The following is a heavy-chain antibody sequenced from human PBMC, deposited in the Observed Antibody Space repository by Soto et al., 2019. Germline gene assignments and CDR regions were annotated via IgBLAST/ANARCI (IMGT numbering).Heavy chain of an antibody. J-gene: IGHJ1*01. D-gene: IGHD2-2*01. CDR1: GFTFSSYA. V-gene: IGHV3-23*01. Sequence: GGSLRLSCAASGFTFSSYAMHWVRQAPGKGLEWVSAISGSGGSTYYADSVKGRFTISRENSKNTLYLQMNSLSAEDTAVYYCAKDRPGYGSSTSCDEYFQHWGQGTLVTVSS. CDR3: AKDRPGYGSSTSCDEYFQH. CDR2: ISGSGGST.